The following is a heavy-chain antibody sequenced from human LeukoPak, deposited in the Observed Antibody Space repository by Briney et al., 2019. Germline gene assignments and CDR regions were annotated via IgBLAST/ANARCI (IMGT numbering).Heavy chain of an antibody. D-gene: IGHD3-9*01. CDR3: ARLLRRYFVWLYRNHAFDI. CDR1: GGSFSGYY. V-gene: IGHV4-34*01. CDR2: INHSGST. Sequence: SETLSLTCAVYGGSFSGYYWSWIRQPPGKGLEWIGEINHSGSTNYNPSLKSRVTISVDTSKNQFSLKLSSVTAADTAVYYCARLLRRYFVWLYRNHAFDIWGQGTMVTVSS. J-gene: IGHJ3*02.